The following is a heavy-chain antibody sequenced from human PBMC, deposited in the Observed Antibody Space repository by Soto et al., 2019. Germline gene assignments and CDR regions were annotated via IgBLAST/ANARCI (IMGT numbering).Heavy chain of an antibody. Sequence: ASVKVSCKASGYTFTGYYMHWVRQAPGQGLEWMGWINPNSGGTNYAQKFQGRVTMTRETSISTAYMELSRLRSDDTAVYYCARAGKYCSITSCRYYFDYWGRGTLVTVSS. CDR3: ARAGKYCSITSCRYYFDY. V-gene: IGHV1-2*02. CDR2: INPNSGGT. J-gene: IGHJ4*02. CDR1: GYTFTGYY. D-gene: IGHD2-2*01.